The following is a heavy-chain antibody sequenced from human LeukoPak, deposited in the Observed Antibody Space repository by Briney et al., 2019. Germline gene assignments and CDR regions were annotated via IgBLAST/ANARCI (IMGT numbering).Heavy chain of an antibody. CDR3: AKDGAKHGGTTYFFDN. Sequence: GGSLRLSCAASGFTFGSYAMSWVRQAPGKGLEWVSGIKGRFTISRDNSKNTLYLQMNSLRVEDTAIYYCAKDGAKHGGTTYFFDNWGQGTLATVSS. CDR1: GFTFGSYA. V-gene: IGHV3-23*01. D-gene: IGHD4-23*01. CDR2: I. J-gene: IGHJ4*02.